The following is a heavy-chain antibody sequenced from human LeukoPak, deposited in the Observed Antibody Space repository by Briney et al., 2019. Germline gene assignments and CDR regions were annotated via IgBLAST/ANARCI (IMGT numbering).Heavy chain of an antibody. CDR1: GYNFANYW. Sequence: GESLRISCQGSGYNFANYWIAWVRQMPGKGLECMGIIYPGDSDTRYSPSFQGQVTFSADKSISTVYLPWRSLKASDTAMYYCARREGPTARTRRDYFDYWGQGTPVTVSS. D-gene: IGHD1-26*01. J-gene: IGHJ4*02. CDR2: IYPGDSDT. CDR3: ARREGPTARTRRDYFDY. V-gene: IGHV5-51*01.